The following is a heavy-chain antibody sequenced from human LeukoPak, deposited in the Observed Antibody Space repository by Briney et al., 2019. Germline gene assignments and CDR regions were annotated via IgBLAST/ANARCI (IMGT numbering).Heavy chain of an antibody. V-gene: IGHV1-8*01. CDR3: AIGIVAATCDY. D-gene: IGHD1-26*01. CDR2: MHPNSGNT. J-gene: IGHJ4*02. Sequence: GASVKVSCKASGYTFTSYEINWVRQATGQGLEWMGAMHPNSGNTGYAQKFRGRLTMTRDTSISTAYTELSSLRSEDTAVYYCAIGIVAATCDYWGQGTLVTVSS. CDR1: GYTFTSYE.